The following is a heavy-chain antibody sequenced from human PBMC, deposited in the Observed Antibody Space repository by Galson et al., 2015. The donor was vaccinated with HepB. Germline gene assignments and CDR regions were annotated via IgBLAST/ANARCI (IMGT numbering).Heavy chain of an antibody. CDR3: ARLDYGGGDY. Sequence: SISSSSYYWGWIRQPPTKGLEWIGSIYYSGSTYYNPSHKSRVTISVDTSKNQFSLNLSSVTAADTAIYYCARLDYGGGDYWGQGILVTVSS. V-gene: IGHV4-39*01. J-gene: IGHJ4*02. D-gene: IGHD4-23*01. CDR2: IYYSGST. CDR1: SISSSSYY.